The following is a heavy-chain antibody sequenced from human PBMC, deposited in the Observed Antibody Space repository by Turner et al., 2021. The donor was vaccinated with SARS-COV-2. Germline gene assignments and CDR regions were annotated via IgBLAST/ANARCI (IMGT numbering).Heavy chain of an antibody. Sequence: QFQLVQSGAEVKKPGSSVKFSCKASGGTFSSNAINWVRQAHGQGLEWMGGIIPILGINNYDTKFTGRVTFTANKSTSTGYMELSSLGSKDTAVYYCAREIPIQRGAFDIWGQGTMVTVSS. J-gene: IGHJ3*02. CDR3: AREIPIQRGAFDI. V-gene: IGHV1-69*10. D-gene: IGHD2-2*02. CDR1: GGTFSSNA. CDR2: IIPILGIN.